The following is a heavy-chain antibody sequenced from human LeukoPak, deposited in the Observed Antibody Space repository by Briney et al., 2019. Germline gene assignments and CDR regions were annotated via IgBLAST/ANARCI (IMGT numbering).Heavy chain of an antibody. CDR2: IYYSGST. J-gene: IGHJ6*03. CDR1: GGPISVDY. CDR3: ARETSQKGAHYMDV. V-gene: IGHV4-59*12. D-gene: IGHD3-16*01. Sequence: SETLSLTCIVSGGPISVDYWSWIRQPPGKGLEWIGYIYYSGSTSYKPSLKSRVTISVDTSKNQFSLKLRSVTAADTAVYYCARETSQKGAHYMDVWGKGTTVTISS.